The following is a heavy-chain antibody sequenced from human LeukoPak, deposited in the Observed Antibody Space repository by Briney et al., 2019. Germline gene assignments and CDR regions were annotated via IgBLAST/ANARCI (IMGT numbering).Heavy chain of an antibody. CDR1: GYTFTGYY. J-gene: IGHJ4*02. CDR2: INPNSGGT. CDR3: ARDLTYYYDSSAYYCDH. V-gene: IGHV1-2*02. D-gene: IGHD3-22*01. Sequence: ASVKVSCKASGYTFTGYYMHWVRQAPGQGLEWMGWINPNSGGTRYAQRFQGRVTMTRDTSISTAYMEQSRLRSDDTAVYYCARDLTYYYDSSAYYCDHWGQGTLVTVSS.